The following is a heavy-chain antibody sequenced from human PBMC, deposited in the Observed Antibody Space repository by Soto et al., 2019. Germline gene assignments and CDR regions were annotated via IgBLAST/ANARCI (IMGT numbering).Heavy chain of an antibody. D-gene: IGHD2-15*01. J-gene: IGHJ4*02. Sequence: GGSLRLSCAASGFTFSSSDMSWVRQAPGKGLEWVSASSGSGGSTNYADSVKGRFTISRDNSKNTLYLQMNSLRAEDTAVYYCANLGYCSGYNCRDYWGQGTLVTVSS. CDR1: GFTFSSSD. CDR3: ANLGYCSGYNCRDY. V-gene: IGHV3-23*01. CDR2: SSGSGGST.